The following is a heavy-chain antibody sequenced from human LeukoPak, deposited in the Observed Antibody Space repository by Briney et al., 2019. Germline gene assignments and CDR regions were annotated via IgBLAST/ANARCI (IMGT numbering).Heavy chain of an antibody. V-gene: IGHV4-61*01. CDR2: IYYSGTT. Sequence: PSETLSLTCTVSGGSVSSGSYYWSWIRQPPGKGLEWIGYIYYSGTTNYNPSLKSRVTISVDTSKNQFSLKLTSVTAADTAVYYCARDGTSCLDYWGQGTLVAVSS. CDR1: GGSVSSGSYY. D-gene: IGHD2-15*01. J-gene: IGHJ4*02. CDR3: ARDGTSCLDY.